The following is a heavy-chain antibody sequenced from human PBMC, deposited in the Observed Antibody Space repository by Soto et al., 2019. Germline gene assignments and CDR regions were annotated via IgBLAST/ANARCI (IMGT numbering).Heavy chain of an antibody. CDR3: ARETKWYGGQFFQD. CDR2: ISGSGDKT. V-gene: IGHV3-23*01. CDR1: GFTFKYYA. J-gene: IGHJ1*01. Sequence: EVQLLQSGGGLAQPGTSLRLSCAASGFTFKYYAMTWVRQAPGKGLEWVSTISGSGDKTDYAGSVKGRFRVSRGNSKDTPYLPMDSLRADDTALYYCARETKWYGGQFFQDWGQGTLVTVSS. D-gene: IGHD2-8*01.